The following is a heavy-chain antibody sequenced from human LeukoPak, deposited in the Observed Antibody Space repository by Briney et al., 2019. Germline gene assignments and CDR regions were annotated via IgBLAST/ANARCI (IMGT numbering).Heavy chain of an antibody. CDR3: AKDLAVAGTRNWDRGLDY. Sequence: GGSLRLSCAASGFTFSSYAMSWVRQAPGKGLEWVSAISGSGGSTYYADSVKGRFTISRDNSKNTLYLQMSSLRAEDTAVYYCAKDLAVAGTRNWDRGLDYWGQGTLVTVSS. J-gene: IGHJ4*02. CDR2: ISGSGGST. CDR1: GFTFSSYA. V-gene: IGHV3-23*01. D-gene: IGHD6-19*01.